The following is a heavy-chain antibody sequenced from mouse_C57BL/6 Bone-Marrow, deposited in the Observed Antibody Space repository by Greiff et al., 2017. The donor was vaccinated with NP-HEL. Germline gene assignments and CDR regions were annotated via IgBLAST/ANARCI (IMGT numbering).Heavy chain of an antibody. CDR2: IDPSDSYT. CDR3: AREDYCGSRFYAMDY. J-gene: IGHJ4*01. CDR1: GYTFTSYW. Sequence: QVQLQQPGAELVRPGTSVKLSCKASGYTFTSYWMHWVKQRPGQGLEWIGVIDPSDSYTNYNQKFKGKATLTVDTSSSTAYMQLSSLTSEDSAVYYCAREDYCGSRFYAMDYWGQGTSVTVSS. V-gene: IGHV1-59*01. D-gene: IGHD1-1*01.